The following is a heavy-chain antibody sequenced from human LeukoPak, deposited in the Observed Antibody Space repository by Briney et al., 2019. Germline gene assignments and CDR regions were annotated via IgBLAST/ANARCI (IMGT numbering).Heavy chain of an antibody. J-gene: IGHJ4*02. V-gene: IGHV4-59*01. CDR2: IYYSGST. CDR3: ARGADSSGYYSIFYFDY. D-gene: IGHD3-22*01. Sequence: SGSLSLTCTVSGGSISSYYWNWIRQPPGKGLEWIGYIYYSGSTNYNPSLKSRVTISVDTSKNQFSLKLSPVTAADTAVYYCARGADSSGYYSIFYFDYWGQGTLVTVSS. CDR1: GGSISSYY.